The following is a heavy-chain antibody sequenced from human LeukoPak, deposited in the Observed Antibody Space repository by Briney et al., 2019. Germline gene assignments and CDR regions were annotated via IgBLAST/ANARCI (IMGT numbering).Heavy chain of an antibody. J-gene: IGHJ3*02. CDR1: GFTFSSYG. CDR3: AKDRFTMVQGVIPAFDI. CDR2: IRYDGSNK. V-gene: IGHV3-30*02. Sequence: PVRSLRLSCAASGFTFSSYGMHSVRQAPGKGLEWVAFIRYDGSNKYYADSAKGRFTISRDNSKNTLYLQMNSVKAEDTAVYYCAKDRFTMVQGVIPAFDIWGQGTMVTVSS. D-gene: IGHD3-10*01.